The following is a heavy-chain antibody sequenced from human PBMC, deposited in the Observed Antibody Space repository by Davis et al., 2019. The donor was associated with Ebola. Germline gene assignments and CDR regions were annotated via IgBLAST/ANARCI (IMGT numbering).Heavy chain of an antibody. V-gene: IGHV4-59*01. D-gene: IGHD3-9*01. Sequence: PSETLSLTCAVSGGSISPDYWSWFRQTPGKGLQWIGYISYNGRTIYNPSLKSRLTLSVDTSTNHLSLMLTSVTAADTAKYYCASGQTGWFDSWGQGTRVTVSP. CDR3: ASGQTGWFDS. CDR1: GGSISPDY. J-gene: IGHJ5*01. CDR2: ISYNGRT.